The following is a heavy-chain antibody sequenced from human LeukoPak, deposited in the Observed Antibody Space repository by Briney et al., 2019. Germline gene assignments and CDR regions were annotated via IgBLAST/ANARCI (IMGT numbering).Heavy chain of an antibody. V-gene: IGHV3-23*01. D-gene: IGHD6-13*01. J-gene: IGHJ4*02. CDR2: ISGSGGST. CDR3: AKDTIAAAGTAVGDFDY. CDR1: GFTFSSYA. Sequence: GGSLRLSCAASGFTFSSYAMRWVRQAPGKGLEWVSAISGSGGSTYYADSVKGRFTISRDNSKNTLYLQMNSLRAEDTAVYYCAKDTIAAAGTAVGDFDYWGQGTLVTVSS.